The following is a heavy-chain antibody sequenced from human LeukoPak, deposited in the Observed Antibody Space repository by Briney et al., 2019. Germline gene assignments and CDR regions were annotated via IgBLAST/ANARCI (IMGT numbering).Heavy chain of an antibody. V-gene: IGHV3-30*02. D-gene: IGHD3-10*01. CDR3: AKERYGSGSYYPRIDY. CDR2: IRYDGSNK. J-gene: IGHJ4*02. Sequence: EGSLRLSCAASGFTLSSYGMHWVRQAPGKGLEWVAFIRYDGSNKYYADSVKGRFTISRDNSKNTLYLQMNSLRAEDTAVYYCAKERYGSGSYYPRIDYWGQGTLVTVSS. CDR1: GFTLSSYG.